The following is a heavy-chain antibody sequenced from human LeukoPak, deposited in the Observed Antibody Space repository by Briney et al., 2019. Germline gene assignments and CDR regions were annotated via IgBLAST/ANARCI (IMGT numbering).Heavy chain of an antibody. V-gene: IGHV3-7*01. D-gene: IGHD7-27*01. CDR2: IKTDGSQI. J-gene: IGHJ4*02. CDR1: GFTFSTYS. Sequence: GGSLRLSCAASGFTFSTYSMNWVRQAPGKGLEWVANIKTDGSQIYYVDSVKGRFTISRDNAKNSLYLQMNSLRAEDTAVYYCARDLNWETYWGQGALVSVSS. CDR3: ARDLNWETY.